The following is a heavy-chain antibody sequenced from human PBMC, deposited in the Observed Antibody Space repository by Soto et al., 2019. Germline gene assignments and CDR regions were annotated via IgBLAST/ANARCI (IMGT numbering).Heavy chain of an antibody. Sequence: GGSLRLSCAASGFTFGDYGMSWVRQAPGKGPEWVSGINWNGGSTGYADSVKGRFTISRDNAKNSLYLQMNSLRAEDTALYYCARARYCSSTSCPPGGDAFDIWGQGTMVTVSS. CDR1: GFTFGDYG. J-gene: IGHJ3*02. D-gene: IGHD2-2*01. CDR3: ARARYCSSTSCPPGGDAFDI. V-gene: IGHV3-20*04. CDR2: INWNGGST.